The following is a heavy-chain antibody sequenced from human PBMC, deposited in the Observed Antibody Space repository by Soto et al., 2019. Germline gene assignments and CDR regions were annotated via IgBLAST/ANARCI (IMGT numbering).Heavy chain of an antibody. V-gene: IGHV4-30-2*01. CDR2: IYNSGST. CDR3: ARHWLQSWFDP. D-gene: IGHD4-4*01. CDR1: GGSISSGGYS. J-gene: IGHJ5*02. Sequence: SETLSLTCAVSGGSISSGGYSWSWIRQPPGKGLEWIGYIYNSGSTYYNPSLKNRVNKSVDRSKNQFSLKLSSVTAADTAVYYCARHWLQSWFDPWGQGTLVTVSS.